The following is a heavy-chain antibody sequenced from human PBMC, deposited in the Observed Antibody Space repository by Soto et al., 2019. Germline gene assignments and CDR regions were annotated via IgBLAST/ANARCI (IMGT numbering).Heavy chain of an antibody. V-gene: IGHV3-9*01. J-gene: IGHJ4*02. CDR1: GFTFDVYA. CDR2: INYNSGSV. Sequence: EVQLVESGGGWVQPGRSLRLSCAASGFTFDVYAMHWVRQAPGKGLEWVSGINYNSGSVGYADSVKGRFTISRDNAKNSLHLQMNSLRAEDTAVYYCAKDISLRGWVYLVVEYWGQETRVTVSP. CDR3: AKDISLRGWVYLVVEY. D-gene: IGHD6-13*01.